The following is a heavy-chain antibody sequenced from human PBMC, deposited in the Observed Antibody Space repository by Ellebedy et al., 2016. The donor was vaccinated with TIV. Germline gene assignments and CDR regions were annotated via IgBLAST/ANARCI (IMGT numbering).Heavy chain of an antibody. CDR3: AIIPGIICSGGSCYPY. CDR1: GYTFTGYY. V-gene: IGHV1-2*02. D-gene: IGHD2-15*01. J-gene: IGHJ4*02. Sequence: AASVKVSCKASGYTFTGYYMHWVRQAPGQGLEWMGWINPNSGGTNYAQKFQGRVTMTRDTSISTAYMELSRLRSDDTAVYYCAIIPGIICSGGSCYPYWGQGTLVTVSS. CDR2: INPNSGGT.